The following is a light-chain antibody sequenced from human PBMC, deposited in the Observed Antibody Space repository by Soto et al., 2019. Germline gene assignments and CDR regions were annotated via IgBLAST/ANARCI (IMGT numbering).Light chain of an antibody. CDR3: QKYNSGPRT. CDR1: QRIDNF. CDR2: AAS. J-gene: IGKJ1*01. Sequence: DIQVAQSPSSLSASVRDRVTITCRASQRIDNFLAWYQQKPGKVPKLLIYAASTLESGVPSRFSASGSGIDFTLTISSLQPEDVATYYCQKYNSGPRTFGQGTKLEI. V-gene: IGKV1-27*01.